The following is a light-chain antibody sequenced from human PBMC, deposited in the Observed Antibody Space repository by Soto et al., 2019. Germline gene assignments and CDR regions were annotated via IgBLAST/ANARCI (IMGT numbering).Light chain of an antibody. CDR1: QGIINY. V-gene: IGKV1-9*01. Sequence: DSVTLTCRASQGIINYLAWYQQKPGKAPKLLIYGASTRETGVPARFSGSGSGTEFTLTISSLQSDDFATYYCQQYNSYSETFGQGTKVDIK. CDR3: QQYNSYSET. CDR2: GAS. J-gene: IGKJ1*01.